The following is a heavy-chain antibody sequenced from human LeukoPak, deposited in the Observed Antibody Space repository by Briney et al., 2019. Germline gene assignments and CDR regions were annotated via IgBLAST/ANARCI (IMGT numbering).Heavy chain of an antibody. CDR1: GGSISARNYN. D-gene: IGHD3-10*01. Sequence: SETLSLICSVSGGSISARNYNWGWIRQPPGRGLKWIGNIDDAGTTHYFPSLRSRVTISRDTPNNQFSLKLSSMTAADTAVYYCARGSSYMDVWGKGTAVTVSS. CDR2: IDDAGTT. CDR3: ARGSSYMDV. J-gene: IGHJ6*03. V-gene: IGHV4-39*07.